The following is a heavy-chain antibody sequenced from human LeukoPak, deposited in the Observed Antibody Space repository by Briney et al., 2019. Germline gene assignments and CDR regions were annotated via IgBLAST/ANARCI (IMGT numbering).Heavy chain of an antibody. CDR2: ISSSGGST. V-gene: IGHV3-23*01. D-gene: IGHD1-26*01. J-gene: IGHJ5*02. CDR3: ARDAGGRTQREGWFDP. CDR1: EFTFSSFA. Sequence: GGSLRLSCAASEFTFSSFAMSWVRQPPGKGLEWVSTISSSGGSTFYAESVKGRFTISRDNNENTLYLQMKSLRVEDTGVYYCARDAGGRTQREGWFDPWGQGTLVTVSS.